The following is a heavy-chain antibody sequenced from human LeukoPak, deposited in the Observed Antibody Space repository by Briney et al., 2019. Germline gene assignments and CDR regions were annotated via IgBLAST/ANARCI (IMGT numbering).Heavy chain of an antibody. J-gene: IGHJ5*02. V-gene: IGHV4-4*07. CDR2: IYSTGTN. Sequence: PSETLSLTCTVSGGSISDYWSWIRQSAGKGLEWIGHIYSTGTNNYNPSLRSRVTLSVDTSKNQFSLKLRSVTAADTAVYYCARVGGNSESYGWFGPWGQGSLVTVSS. CDR3: ARVGGNSESYGWFGP. D-gene: IGHD4-23*01. CDR1: GGSISDY.